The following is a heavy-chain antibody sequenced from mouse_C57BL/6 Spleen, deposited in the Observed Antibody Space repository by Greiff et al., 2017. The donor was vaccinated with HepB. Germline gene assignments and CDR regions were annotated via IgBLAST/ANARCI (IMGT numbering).Heavy chain of an antibody. CDR2: ISYDGSN. Sequence: EVQLQQSGPGLVKPSQSLSLTCSVTGYSITSGYYWNWIRQFPGNNLEWMGYISYDGSNNYNPSLKNRISITRDTSKNQFFLKLNSVTTEDTATYYCARDGDGYYPHWYFDVWGTGTTVTVSS. CDR3: ARDGDGYYPHWYFDV. CDR1: GYSITSGYY. J-gene: IGHJ1*03. D-gene: IGHD2-3*01. V-gene: IGHV3-6*01.